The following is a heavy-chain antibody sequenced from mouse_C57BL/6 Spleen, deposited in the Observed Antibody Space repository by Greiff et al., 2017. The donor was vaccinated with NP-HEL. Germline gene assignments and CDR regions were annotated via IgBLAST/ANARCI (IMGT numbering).Heavy chain of an antibody. V-gene: IGHV1-9*01. CDR3: ATYWDVY. J-gene: IGHJ3*01. CDR2: ILPGSGST. Sequence: QVQLQQSGAELMKPGASVKLSCKATGYTFTGYWIEWVKQRPGHGLEWIGEILPGSGSTNYNEKFKGKATLTADTSSNTAYMQLSSLTTEDSAIYYCATYWDVYWGQGTLVTVSA. CDR1: GYTFTGYW. D-gene: IGHD4-1*01.